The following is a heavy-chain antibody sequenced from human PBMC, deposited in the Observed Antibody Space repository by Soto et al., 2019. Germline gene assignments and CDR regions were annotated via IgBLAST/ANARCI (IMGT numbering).Heavy chain of an antibody. CDR3: AKEREYYDILTGYYGGFDI. V-gene: IGHV3-30*18. J-gene: IGHJ3*02. D-gene: IGHD3-9*01. CDR1: EFTFSSYG. CDR2: ISYDGSNK. Sequence: AGRPLRLSCAASEFTFSSYGMHWVRQAPGKGLEWVAVISYDGSNKYYADSVKGRFTISRDNSKNTLYLQMNSLRAEDTAVYYCAKEREYYDILTGYYGGFDIWGQGTMVTVSS.